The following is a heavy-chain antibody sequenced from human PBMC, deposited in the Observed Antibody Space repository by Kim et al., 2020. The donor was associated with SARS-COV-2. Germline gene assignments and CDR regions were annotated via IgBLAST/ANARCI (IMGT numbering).Heavy chain of an antibody. CDR1: GFTFSSYS. V-gene: IGHV3-48*04. CDR2: ISSSSSTI. J-gene: IGHJ3*02. CDR3: AREFYDILTGYYEAFDI. D-gene: IGHD3-9*01. Sequence: LSLTCAASGFTFSSYSMNWVRQAPGKGLEWVSYISSSSSTIYYADSVKGRFTISRDNAKNSLYLQMNSLRAEDTAVYYCAREFYDILTGYYEAFDIWGQGTMVTVSS.